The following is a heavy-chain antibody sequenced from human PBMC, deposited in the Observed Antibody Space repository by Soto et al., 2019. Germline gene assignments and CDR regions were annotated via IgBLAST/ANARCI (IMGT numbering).Heavy chain of an antibody. J-gene: IGHJ4*02. D-gene: IGHD5-12*01. Sequence: ASVKVSCKASGYTFTSYGISWVRQAPGQGLEWMGWISAYNGNTNYAQKLQGRVTMTTDTSTSTAYMELRSLRSDDTAVYYCAREWEGIVATTGNFDYWGQGTRVTVSS. CDR1: GYTFTSYG. V-gene: IGHV1-18*01. CDR3: AREWEGIVATTGNFDY. CDR2: ISAYNGNT.